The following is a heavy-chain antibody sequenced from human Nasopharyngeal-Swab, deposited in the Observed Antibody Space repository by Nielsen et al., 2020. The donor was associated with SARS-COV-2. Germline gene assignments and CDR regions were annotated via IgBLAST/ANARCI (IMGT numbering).Heavy chain of an antibody. CDR1: GFTFSSYG. J-gene: IGHJ4*02. CDR3: ARPYSGSYLYYFDY. V-gene: IGHV3-30*03. Sequence: GGSLRLSCAASGFTFSSYGMHWVRQAPGKGLEWVAVISYDGSNKYYADSVKGRFTISRDNSKNTLYLQMNSLRAEDTAVYYCARPYSGSYLYYFDYWGQGTLVTVSS. CDR2: ISYDGSNK. D-gene: IGHD1-26*01.